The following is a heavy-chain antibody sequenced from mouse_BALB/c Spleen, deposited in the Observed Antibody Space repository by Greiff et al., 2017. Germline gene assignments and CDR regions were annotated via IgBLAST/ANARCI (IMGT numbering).Heavy chain of an antibody. CDR2: ISSGGGST. V-gene: IGHV5-12-1*01. CDR1: GFAFSSYD. CDR3: ARHAQLGRFAY. D-gene: IGHD4-1*02. J-gene: IGHJ3*01. Sequence: EVLLVESGGGLVKPGGSLKLSCAASGFAFSSYDMSWVRQTPEKRLEWVAYISSGGGSTYYPDTVKGRFTISRDNAKNTLYLQMSSLKSEDTAMYYCARHAQLGRFAYWGQGTLVTVSA.